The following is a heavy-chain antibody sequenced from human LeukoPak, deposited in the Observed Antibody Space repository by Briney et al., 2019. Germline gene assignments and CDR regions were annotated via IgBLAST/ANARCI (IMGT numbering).Heavy chain of an antibody. D-gene: IGHD4-17*01. CDR3: ARSPTGLRKRNYF. J-gene: IGHJ4*02. CDR2: MNPNSGNT. Sequence: ASVKSSFKTSCSPFPSDDINGGRPPAGQGDGRRGWMNPNSGNTGYAQKCQGRVTMTRNTSITTAYIELSSLRSQDTAIYYCARSPTGLRKRNYFWGQGTLGTVSP. CDR1: CSPFPSDD. V-gene: IGHV1-8*01.